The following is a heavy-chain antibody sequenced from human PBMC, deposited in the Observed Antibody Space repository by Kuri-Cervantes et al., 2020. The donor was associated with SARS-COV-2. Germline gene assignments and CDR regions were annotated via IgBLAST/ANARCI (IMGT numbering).Heavy chain of an antibody. J-gene: IGHJ5*02. CDR2: VKADGSET. D-gene: IGHD3-22*01. CDR3: ARDKFGTYDHDGGGYYTSSDHWFDH. Sequence: GGSLRLSCAASGFMFSNYWMNWVRQPKGKGLEWVAKVKADGSETYYADSVKGRFIVSRDNVKKSLDLQMSSLRLEDTAIYYCARDKFGTYDHDGGGYYTSSDHWFDHWGQGTRVTVSS. CDR1: GFMFSNYW. V-gene: IGHV3-7*05.